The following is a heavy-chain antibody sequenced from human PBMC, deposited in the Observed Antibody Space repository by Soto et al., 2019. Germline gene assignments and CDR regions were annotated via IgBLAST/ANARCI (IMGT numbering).Heavy chain of an antibody. Sequence: PGGSLRLSCAASGFTFSSYAMSWVRQAPGKVLEWVSPISGSGGSTYYADSVKGRFTISRDNSKNTLYLQMNSLRAEDTAVYYCAKDRVRIYCTNGVCPRPYYGMDVWGQGTTVTVSS. J-gene: IGHJ6*02. V-gene: IGHV3-23*01. CDR3: AKDRVRIYCTNGVCPRPYYGMDV. D-gene: IGHD2-8*01. CDR2: ISGSGGST. CDR1: GFTFSSYA.